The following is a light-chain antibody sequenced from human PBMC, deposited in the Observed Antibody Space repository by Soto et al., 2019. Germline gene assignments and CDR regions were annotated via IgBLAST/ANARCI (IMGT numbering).Light chain of an antibody. CDR1: QGISNY. CDR3: QKYNSAPRT. V-gene: IGKV1-27*01. Sequence: DIQMTQSPSALSASVGDRVTITCRASQGISNYLAWYQQKPGKVPKLLIYAASTLQSGVPSRFSGSGSGTDFTLTISSMQPEDVANYYCQKYNSAPRTFGQGTKVDIK. J-gene: IGKJ1*01. CDR2: AAS.